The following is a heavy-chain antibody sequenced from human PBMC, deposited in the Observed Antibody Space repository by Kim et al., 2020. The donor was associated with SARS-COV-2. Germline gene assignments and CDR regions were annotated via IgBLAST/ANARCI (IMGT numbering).Heavy chain of an antibody. CDR3: ARGHSLGTFDY. D-gene: IGHD7-27*01. J-gene: IGHJ4*02. V-gene: IGHV4-34*01. CDR2: ST. Sequence: STNSNPSLKSRVTISVDTSKKQFSLKLTSVTAADTAVYYCARGHSLGTFDYWGQGTLVTVSS.